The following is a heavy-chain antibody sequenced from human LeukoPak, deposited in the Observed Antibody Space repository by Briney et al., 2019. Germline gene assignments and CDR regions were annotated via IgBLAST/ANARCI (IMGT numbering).Heavy chain of an antibody. CDR3: ARVMGVVPAAISGAFDI. J-gene: IGHJ3*02. CDR1: GGTFSSYA. V-gene: IGHV1-69*13. CDR2: IIPIFGTL. Sequence: GASVKVSCKTSGGTFSSYAISWVRQAPGQGLEWMGSIIPIFGTLKYAQKFQGRVTITADESTSTAYMELSSLRSEDTAVYYCARVMGVVPAAISGAFDIWGQGTMVTVSS. D-gene: IGHD2-2*01.